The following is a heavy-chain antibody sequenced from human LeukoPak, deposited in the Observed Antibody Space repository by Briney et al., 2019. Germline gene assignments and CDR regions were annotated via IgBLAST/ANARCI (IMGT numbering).Heavy chain of an antibody. V-gene: IGHV3-74*01. D-gene: IGHD3-16*02. CDR1: GFTFSSYW. CDR3: ARDNDYVWGSYREPPLGY. J-gene: IGHJ4*02. CDR2: IDRDGSRI. Sequence: GGSLRLSCAVSGFTFSSYWMHWVRQAPGKGLVWVSRIDRDGSRINYADSVKGRFTISRDNSKNTLYLQMNSLRAEDTAVYYCARDNDYVWGSYREPPLGYWGQGTLVTVSS.